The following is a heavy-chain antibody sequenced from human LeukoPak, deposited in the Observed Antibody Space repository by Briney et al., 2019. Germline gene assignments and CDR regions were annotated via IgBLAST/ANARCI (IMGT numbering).Heavy chain of an antibody. CDR1: GYTFTGYY. J-gene: IGHJ4*02. Sequence: ASVKVSCKASGYTFTGYYMHWVRQAPGQGLEWMGWINPNSGGTNYAQKFQGSVTMTRDTSISTAYMELRSLRSDDTAVYYCARAPLGGGWTYFDYWGQGTLVTVSS. CDR2: INPNSGGT. CDR3: ARAPLGGGWTYFDY. V-gene: IGHV1-2*04. D-gene: IGHD6-19*01.